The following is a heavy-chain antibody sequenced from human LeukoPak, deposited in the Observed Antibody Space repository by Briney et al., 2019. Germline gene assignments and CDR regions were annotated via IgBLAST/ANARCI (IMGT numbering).Heavy chain of an antibody. CDR3: AKNNDYVWGSYRPESYFDY. D-gene: IGHD3-16*02. CDR2: ISGSGGST. CDR1: GFTFSSYA. Sequence: GGSLRLSCAASGFTFSSYAMSWVRQAPGKGLEWVSAISGSGGSTYYADSVKGRFTISRDNSKNTLYLQMNSLRAEDTAVYYCAKNNDYVWGSYRPESYFDYWGQGTLVTVSS. V-gene: IGHV3-23*01. J-gene: IGHJ4*02.